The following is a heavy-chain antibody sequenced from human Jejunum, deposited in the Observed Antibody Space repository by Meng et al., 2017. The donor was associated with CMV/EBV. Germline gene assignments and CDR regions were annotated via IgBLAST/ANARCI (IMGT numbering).Heavy chain of an antibody. Sequence: CAASGFTVSNSFLACVRQPPGKGLEWVSVMYNIGGTYYADSVRGRFAISRDNSKNTVFLQMNSLRVDDTAVYFCARADLHTHMDVWGHGTTVTVSS. CDR2: MYNIGGT. CDR3: ARADLHTHMDV. D-gene: IGHD4-11*01. CDR1: GFTVSNSF. J-gene: IGHJ6*02. V-gene: IGHV3-53*03.